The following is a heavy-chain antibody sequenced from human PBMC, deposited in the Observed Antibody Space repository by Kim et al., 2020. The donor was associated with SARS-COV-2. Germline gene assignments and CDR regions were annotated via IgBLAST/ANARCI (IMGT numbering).Heavy chain of an antibody. J-gene: IGHJ3*02. CDR3: ARLCGGDCFVVDDAFDI. CDR2: IIPIFGTA. D-gene: IGHD2-21*02. Sequence: SVKVSCKASGGTFSSYAISWVRQAPGQGLEWMGGIIPIFGTANYAQKFQGRVTITADESTSTAYMELSSLRSEDTAVYYCARLCGGDCFVVDDAFDIWGQGTMVTVSS. V-gene: IGHV1-69*13. CDR1: GGTFSSYA.